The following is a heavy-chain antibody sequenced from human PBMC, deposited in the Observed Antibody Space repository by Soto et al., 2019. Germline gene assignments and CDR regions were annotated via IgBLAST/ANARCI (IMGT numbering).Heavy chain of an antibody. CDR3: AREDSSGYSFDY. CDR1: GGSISSYY. J-gene: IGHJ4*02. CDR2: IYYSGST. D-gene: IGHD3-22*01. Sequence: PSETLSLTCTVSGGSISSYYWSWIRRPPGKGLEWIGYIYYSGSTNYNPSLKSRVTISVDTSKDQFSLKLSSVTAADTAVYYCAREDSSGYSFDYWGQGTLVTVSS. V-gene: IGHV4-59*01.